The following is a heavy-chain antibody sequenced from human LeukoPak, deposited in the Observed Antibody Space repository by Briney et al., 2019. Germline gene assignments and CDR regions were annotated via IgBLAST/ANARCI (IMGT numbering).Heavy chain of an antibody. D-gene: IGHD2-21*02. J-gene: IGHJ4*02. CDR1: GFTFSDYY. Sequence: GGSLRLSCAASGFTFSDYYMSWIRQAPGKGLEWVSNISSSGSTIYYADSVKGRFTISRDNAKNSLYLQMNSLRAKDTAVYYCASSCGGDCYADYWGQGTLVTVSS. V-gene: IGHV3-11*01. CDR2: ISSSGSTI. CDR3: ASSCGGDCYADY.